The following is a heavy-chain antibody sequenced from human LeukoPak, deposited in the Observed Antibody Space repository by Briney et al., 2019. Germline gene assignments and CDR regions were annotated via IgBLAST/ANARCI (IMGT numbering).Heavy chain of an antibody. D-gene: IGHD3-16*01. Sequence: PGGSLRLSCVASGFTCSTNAMSWVRQAPGKGLERGSAIDGSGTTAYYADSVKGRFTISRDNSKMTLYLQMNTLRADDTAIYYCAKDWGTNWQNWFDSWGQGTLVTVSS. CDR3: AKDWGTNWQNWFDS. CDR1: GFTCSTNA. CDR2: IDGSGTTA. V-gene: IGHV3-23*01. J-gene: IGHJ5*01.